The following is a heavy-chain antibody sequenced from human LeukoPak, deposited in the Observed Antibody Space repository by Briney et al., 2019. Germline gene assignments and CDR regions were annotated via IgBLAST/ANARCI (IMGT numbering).Heavy chain of an antibody. CDR1: GLTFSDYY. CDR2: INIGGTNT. Sequence: GGSLRLYCAASGLTFSDYYMSWIRQAPGKGLEWLSYINIGGTNTHYADSVKGRFTISRDNAKKSLYLEMTNLRAEDTAVYYCATDGAGFDTWGQGVLSPSPQ. J-gene: IGHJ5*02. CDR3: ATDGAGFDT. V-gene: IGHV3-11*01.